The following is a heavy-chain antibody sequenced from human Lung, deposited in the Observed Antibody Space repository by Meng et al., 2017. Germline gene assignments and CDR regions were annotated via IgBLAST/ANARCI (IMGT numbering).Heavy chain of an antibody. J-gene: IGHJ4*02. V-gene: IGHV4/OR15-8*02. D-gene: IGHD6-19*01. CDR1: GGSISSIDW. CDR2: IYHGGDT. Sequence: QVKMTKSGPGLVKPSGTLSLTCVVSGGSISSIDWWSWVRQPPGKGLEWIGEIYHGGDTNYNPSLKSRVTIAIDRSKNQFSLKLSSVTAADTAVYYCASWIYSCGWQWGQGTLVTVSS. CDR3: ASWIYSCGWQ.